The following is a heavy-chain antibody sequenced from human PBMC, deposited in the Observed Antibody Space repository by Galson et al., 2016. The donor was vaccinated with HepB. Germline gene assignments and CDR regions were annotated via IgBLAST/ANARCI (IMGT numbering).Heavy chain of an antibody. V-gene: IGHV4-59*01. CDR2: IYDSGNT. CDR3: ARAPYSVAEFNWFDP. Sequence: SWIRQPPGKGLEWIGYIYDSGNTNYNPSLKSRVTLSVDTSKNQFSLRLSSVTAADTAIYYCARAPYSVAEFNWFDPWGQGTLVTVSS. D-gene: IGHD6-19*01. J-gene: IGHJ5*02.